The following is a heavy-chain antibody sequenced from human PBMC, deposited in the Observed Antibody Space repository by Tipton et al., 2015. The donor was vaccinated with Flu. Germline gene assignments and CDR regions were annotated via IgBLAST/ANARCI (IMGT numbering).Heavy chain of an antibody. V-gene: IGHV4-61*02. J-gene: IGHJ5*02. D-gene: IGHD3-22*01. Sequence: TLSLTCSVSGDSISSGSYYWSWIRQPAGKRLEWIGRVYTSGNSKYNPSLKSRVTISVDTSKNQFSLNLRSVTAADTAVYYCAREWDYYDSSGYYVSWGQGTLVTVSS. CDR3: AREWDYYDSSGYYVS. CDR2: VYTSGNS. CDR1: GDSISSGSYY.